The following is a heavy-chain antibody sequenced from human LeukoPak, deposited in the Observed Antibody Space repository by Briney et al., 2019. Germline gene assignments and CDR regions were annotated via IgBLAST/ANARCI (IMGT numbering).Heavy chain of an antibody. Sequence: PGGSLRLSCAASGFTFSSYAMSWVRQAPGKGLEWVSAISGSGGSTYYADSVKGRFTISRDNSKNTLYLQVNSLRAEDTAVYYCAKDLFGDDCSGGSCYHTRYYYYGMDVWGQGTTVTVSS. CDR3: AKDLFGDDCSGGSCYHTRYYYYGMDV. D-gene: IGHD2-15*01. V-gene: IGHV3-23*01. CDR1: GFTFSSYA. J-gene: IGHJ6*02. CDR2: ISGSGGST.